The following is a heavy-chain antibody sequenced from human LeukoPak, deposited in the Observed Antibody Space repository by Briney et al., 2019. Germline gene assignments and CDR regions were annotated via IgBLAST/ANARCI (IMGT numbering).Heavy chain of an antibody. CDR1: DDSITMYY. J-gene: IGHJ6*03. Sequence: NTSETLSLTCSVSDDSITMYYWTWIRQPPGKGLEWIGYVDHTGSTNFNPSLNGRVSISRDTTKNLFSLRLRSVTAADTADYFCARGRVSSSTWYSTYYYYFYMDVWGKGTTVTVSS. D-gene: IGHD1-1*01. CDR3: ARGRVSSSTWYSTYYYYFYMDV. CDR2: VDHTGST. V-gene: IGHV4-59*01.